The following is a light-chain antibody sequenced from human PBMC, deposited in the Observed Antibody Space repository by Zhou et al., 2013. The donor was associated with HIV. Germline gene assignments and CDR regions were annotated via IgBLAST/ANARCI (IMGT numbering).Light chain of an antibody. CDR3: QQYGNSPVWT. CDR1: QSVSSRY. Sequence: EIVLTQSPGTLSLSPGERATLSCRASQSVSSRYLAWYQQKPSQAPRLLIYGASSRATGIPDRFSGSGSGTDFTLTISSLEPEDFAVYYCQQYGNSPVWTFGQGTKVEIK. V-gene: IGKV3-20*01. J-gene: IGKJ1*01. CDR2: GAS.